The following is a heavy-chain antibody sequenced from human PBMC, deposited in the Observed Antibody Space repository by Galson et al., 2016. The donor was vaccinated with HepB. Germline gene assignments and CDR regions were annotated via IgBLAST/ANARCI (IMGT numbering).Heavy chain of an antibody. Sequence: SLRLSRAASGFPFSDFTMNWVRQAPGKGLEWIYLISSSRSYIYYADSVKGRFTISRDNAKNSLYLLMNNLRAEDTAVYYCARDSLGGFGAHDYWGQGSLVTVSS. J-gene: IGHJ4*02. D-gene: IGHD5-12*01. CDR2: ISSSRSYI. CDR1: GFPFSDFT. CDR3: ARDSLGGFGAHDY. V-gene: IGHV3-21*01.